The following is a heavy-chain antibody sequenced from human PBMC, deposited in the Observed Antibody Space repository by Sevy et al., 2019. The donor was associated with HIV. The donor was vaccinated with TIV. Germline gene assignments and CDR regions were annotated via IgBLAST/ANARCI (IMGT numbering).Heavy chain of an antibody. CDR2: INQDGSET. J-gene: IGHJ4*02. D-gene: IGHD3-10*01. Sequence: GGSLRLSCAASGFTFSSYWMSWVRQAPGKGLEWVATINQDGSETFYVDSVKGRFTISRHNPRKLLYLQMNSLSAEDTAVYYCARLFYGSADYWGQGTLVTVSS. CDR1: GFTFSSYW. V-gene: IGHV3-7*01. CDR3: ARLFYGSADY.